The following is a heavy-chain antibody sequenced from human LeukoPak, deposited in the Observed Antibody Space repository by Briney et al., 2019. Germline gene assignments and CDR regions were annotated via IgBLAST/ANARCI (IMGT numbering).Heavy chain of an antibody. D-gene: IGHD3-22*01. V-gene: IGHV4-61*08. CDR3: ARGNYYDNSGYYGG. CDR2: IYYSGST. Sequence: PSETLSLTCTVSGGSISSGGYYWTWIRQHPGKGLEWIGYIYYSGSTNYSPSLGSRVTISVDTSKNQFSLKLSSVTAADTAVYYCARGNYYDNSGYYGGWGQGTQVTVSS. J-gene: IGHJ4*02. CDR1: GGSISSGGYY.